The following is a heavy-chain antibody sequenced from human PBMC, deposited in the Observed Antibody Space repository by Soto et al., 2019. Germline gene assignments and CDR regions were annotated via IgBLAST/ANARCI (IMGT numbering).Heavy chain of an antibody. CDR3: ARHIVGATTYYFDY. V-gene: IGHV4-39*01. CDR2: IYYSGST. Sequence: SETLSLTCTVSGGSISSSSYYWGWIRQPPGKGLEWIGSIYYSGSTYYNPSLKSRVTISVDTSKNQFSLKLSSVTAADTAVYYCARHIVGATTYYFDYWGQGTLVTVSS. J-gene: IGHJ4*02. D-gene: IGHD1-26*01. CDR1: GGSISSSSYY.